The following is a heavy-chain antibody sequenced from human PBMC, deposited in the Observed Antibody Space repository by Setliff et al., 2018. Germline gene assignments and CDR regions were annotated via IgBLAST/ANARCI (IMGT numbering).Heavy chain of an antibody. J-gene: IGHJ4*02. CDR2: MYYSGST. CDR3: ARDMGQPYYFES. D-gene: IGHD1-1*01. Sequence: PSETLSLTCSVSGGSISSGSYYWGWIRQSPGKGLEWIGSMYYSGSTYYNPSLKGRVTLSVDTTKNQFSLKLTSMTAADTAVYYCARDMGQPYYFESWGLGTLVTVSS. V-gene: IGHV4-39*07. CDR1: GGSISSGSYY.